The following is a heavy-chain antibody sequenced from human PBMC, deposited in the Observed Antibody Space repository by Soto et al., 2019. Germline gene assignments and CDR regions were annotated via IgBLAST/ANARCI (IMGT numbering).Heavy chain of an antibody. J-gene: IGHJ4*02. D-gene: IGHD1-26*01. CDR1: GFSFSDYV. CDR2: IWWHGRDI. V-gene: IGHV3-33*01. Sequence: QVQAVESGGGVVQPGRSLRLSCTASGFSFSDYVMHWVRQPPGKGLEWVAVIWWHGRDIFYEGSVKGRCTISRDNSTTTLYLQMNSLRVEDTAVYYCARDQGGQSGNFIFDTCGQGTLVTVSS. CDR3: ARDQGGQSGNFIFDT.